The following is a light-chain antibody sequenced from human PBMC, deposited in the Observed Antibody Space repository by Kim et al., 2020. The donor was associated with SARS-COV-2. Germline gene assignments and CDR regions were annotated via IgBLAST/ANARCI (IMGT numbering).Light chain of an antibody. CDR1: RSDVGGYNY. CDR3: SSYTSSSTSYV. CDR2: DVS. J-gene: IGLJ1*01. Sequence: SITNTCTGTRSDVGGYNYVSCYQQHQGKAPKLMIYDVSNRPSGVSNRFSGSKSGNTASLTISGLQAEDEADYYCSSYTSSSTSYVFGTGTKVTVL. V-gene: IGLV2-14*03.